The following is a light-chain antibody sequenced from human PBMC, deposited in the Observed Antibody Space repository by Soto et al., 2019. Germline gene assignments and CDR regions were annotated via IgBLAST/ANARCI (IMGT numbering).Light chain of an antibody. Sequence: QSALTQPASVSGSPGQSITISCTGTSSDVGGYKFVSWYQQHPGKAPKLMIFEVSNRPSGVSNRFSGSKSGNTASLTISGLQAEDEADYYCSSYTRSSTNVFGPGTKVTVL. J-gene: IGLJ1*01. CDR2: EVS. V-gene: IGLV2-14*01. CDR3: SSYTRSSTNV. CDR1: SSDVGGYKF.